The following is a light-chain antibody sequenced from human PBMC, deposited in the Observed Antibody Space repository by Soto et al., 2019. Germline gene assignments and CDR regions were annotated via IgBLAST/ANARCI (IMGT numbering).Light chain of an antibody. CDR2: AAS. Sequence: DIQMTQSPSSLSASVGDRVTITCRASQSISNYLNWYQQKPGKATELLIYAASSLQSVVPSRFSCSGSGTDFTLTISSLQHEDFATYHCQESFSTPFTFGPGTKVDI. CDR1: QSISNY. J-gene: IGKJ3*01. CDR3: QESFSTPFT. V-gene: IGKV1-39*01.